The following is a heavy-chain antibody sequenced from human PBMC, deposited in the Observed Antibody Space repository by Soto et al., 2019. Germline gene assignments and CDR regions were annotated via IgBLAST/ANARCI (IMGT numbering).Heavy chain of an antibody. CDR2: ISWNSGSI. J-gene: IGHJ4*02. Sequence: EVQLVESGGGLVQPDRSLRLSCAASGFTFDDYAMHWVRQAPGKGLEWVSGISWNSGSIGYADSVKGRFTISRDNAKNSLYLQMNSLRAEDTALYYCAKSIAARRFDYWGQGTLVTVSS. V-gene: IGHV3-9*01. D-gene: IGHD6-6*01. CDR1: GFTFDDYA. CDR3: AKSIAARRFDY.